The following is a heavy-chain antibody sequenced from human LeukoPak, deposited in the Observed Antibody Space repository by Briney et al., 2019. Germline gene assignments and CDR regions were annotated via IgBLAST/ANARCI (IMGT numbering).Heavy chain of an antibody. J-gene: IGHJ4*02. CDR3: ARSLRGGCGLFDS. CDR1: GFTFSDYA. D-gene: IGHD3-10*01. CDR2: ISSNGGKT. Sequence: GGSLRLSCAASGFTFSDYAMYWVRQAPGNGLEYVSAISSNGGKTYYGHSVKGRFTISRDNSKNTLYLQMGSLRAEDMAVYYCARSLRGGCGLFDSWGQGTLVTVSS. V-gene: IGHV3-64*01.